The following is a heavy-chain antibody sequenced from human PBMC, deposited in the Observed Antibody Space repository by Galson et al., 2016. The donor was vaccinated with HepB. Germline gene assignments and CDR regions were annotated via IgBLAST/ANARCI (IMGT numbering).Heavy chain of an antibody. Sequence: GLEWIGSFYYSGTTSGTTYYSPSLKSRVTISVDTSNNEFSLRLTSVTAADTAVYYCARNYSSPWSRHLDSWGQGILVTVSS. J-gene: IGHJ4*02. V-gene: IGHV4-39*01. CDR2: FYYSGTT. CDR3: ARNYSSPWSRHLDS. D-gene: IGHD6-13*01.